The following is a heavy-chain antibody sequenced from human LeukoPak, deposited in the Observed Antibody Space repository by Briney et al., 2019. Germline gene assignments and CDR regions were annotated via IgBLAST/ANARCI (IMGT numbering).Heavy chain of an antibody. CDR1: GGSISSSSYY. CDR2: IYYSGST. CDR3: ARNLWFGEGYYMDV. Sequence: SETLSLTCTVSGGSISSSSYYWGWIRQPPGKGLEWIGSIYYSGSTYYNPSLKSRVTISVDTSKNQFSLKLSSVTAADTAVYYCARNLWFGEGYYMDVWGKGTTVTISS. D-gene: IGHD3-10*01. V-gene: IGHV4-39*01. J-gene: IGHJ6*03.